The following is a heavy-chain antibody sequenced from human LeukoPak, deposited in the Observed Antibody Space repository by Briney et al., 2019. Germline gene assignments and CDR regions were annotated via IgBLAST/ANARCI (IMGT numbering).Heavy chain of an antibody. Sequence: PGGSLRLSCAASGFTFSSYDMHWVRQAPGKGLEWVAFISYDGSDKYYADSVKGRFTISRDNSKNTLYLQMSSLRAEDTAVYYCAKSVAAADTRYYYYGMDVWGQGTTVTVSS. CDR1: GFTFSSYD. J-gene: IGHJ6*02. CDR2: ISYDGSDK. V-gene: IGHV3-30*18. CDR3: AKSVAAADTRYYYYGMDV. D-gene: IGHD6-13*01.